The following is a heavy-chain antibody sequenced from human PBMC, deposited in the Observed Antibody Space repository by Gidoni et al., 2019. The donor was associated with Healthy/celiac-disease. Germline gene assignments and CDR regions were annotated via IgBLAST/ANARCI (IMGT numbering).Heavy chain of an antibody. V-gene: IGHV3-33*01. J-gene: IGHJ2*01. CDR1: GFTFRSYG. CDR2: IWYDGSNK. Sequence: QVQLVESGGGVVQPGRSLRLSCAASGFTFRSYGMHWVRQAPGKGLVWVAVIWYDGSNKYYADSVKGRFTISRDNSKNTLYLQMNSLRAEDTAVYYCARDRRSWYFDLWGRGTLVTVSS. CDR3: ARDRRSWYFDL.